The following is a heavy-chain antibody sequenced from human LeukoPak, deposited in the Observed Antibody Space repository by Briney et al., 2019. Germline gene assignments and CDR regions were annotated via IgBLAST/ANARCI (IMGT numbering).Heavy chain of an antibody. V-gene: IGHV3-23*01. J-gene: IGHJ4*02. CDR2: ISGTGSNT. Sequence: GGSLRVSCAASGFTFSTYAMSWVRQAPGKGLEWVSGISGTGSNTFYADSVKGRFTTSRDNSKNTLYLQMNSLRAEDTAVYYCAKDQVPSGVVVTTSDYWGLGTLVTVSS. CDR3: AKDQVPSGVVVTTSDY. CDR1: GFTFSTYA. D-gene: IGHD5-12*01.